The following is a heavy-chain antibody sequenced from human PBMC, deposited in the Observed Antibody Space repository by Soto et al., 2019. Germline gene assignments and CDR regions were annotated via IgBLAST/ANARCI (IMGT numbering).Heavy chain of an antibody. V-gene: IGHV3-30-3*01. D-gene: IGHD1-26*01. Sequence: QVQLVESGGGVVQPGRSLRLSCAASGFTFSSYAMHWVRQAPGKGLEWVAVISYDGSNKYYADSVKGRFTISRDNSKNTLYLQMNSRRAEDTAVYYCARAARWELLGYFDYWGQGTLVTVSS. CDR1: GFTFSSYA. CDR3: ARAARWELLGYFDY. J-gene: IGHJ4*02. CDR2: ISYDGSNK.